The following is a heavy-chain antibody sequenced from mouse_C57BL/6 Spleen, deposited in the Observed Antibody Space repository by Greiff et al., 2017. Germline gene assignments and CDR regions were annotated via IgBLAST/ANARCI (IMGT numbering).Heavy chain of an antibody. V-gene: IGHV5-17*01. Sequence: EVKLMESGGGLVQPGGSLKLSCAASGFTFSDYGMHWVRQAPEKGLEWVAYISSGSSTIYYADTVKGRFTISRDNAKNTLFLQMTSLRSADTAMYYCANYYCSSYWYFDVWGTGTTVTVSS. D-gene: IGHD1-1*01. J-gene: IGHJ1*03. CDR2: ISSGSSTI. CDR3: ANYYCSSYWYFDV. CDR1: GFTFSDYG.